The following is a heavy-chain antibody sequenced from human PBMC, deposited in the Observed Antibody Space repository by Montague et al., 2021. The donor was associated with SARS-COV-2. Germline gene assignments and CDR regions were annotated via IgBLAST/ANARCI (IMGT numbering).Heavy chain of an antibody. CDR3: ARIRYDILTGYYYGMDV. V-gene: IGHV2-70*01. CDR1: GFSLSTSGMC. Sequence: PALVKPTQTLTLTCTFSGFSLSTSGMCVSWIRQPPGKALEWLAPIDWDDDKYYSTSLKTRLTISKDTSKTQVVLTMTNMDPVDTATYYCARIRYDILTGYYYGMDVWGQGTTVTVSS. J-gene: IGHJ6*02. CDR2: IDWDDDK. D-gene: IGHD3-9*01.